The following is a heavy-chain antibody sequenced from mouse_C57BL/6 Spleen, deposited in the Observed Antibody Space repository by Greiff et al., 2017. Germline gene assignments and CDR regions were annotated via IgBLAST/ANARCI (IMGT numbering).Heavy chain of an antibody. Sequence: VQLQQSGAELVRPGASVTLSCKASGYTFTDYEMHWVKQTPVHGLEWIGAIDPETGGTAYNQKFKGKATLTADKSSSTAYMELRSLTSEDSAVYYCTRWMGVYGSRTWYFDVWGTGTTGTVSS. V-gene: IGHV1-15*01. CDR2: IDPETGGT. CDR1: GYTFTDYE. D-gene: IGHD1-1*01. J-gene: IGHJ1*03. CDR3: TRWMGVYGSRTWYFDV.